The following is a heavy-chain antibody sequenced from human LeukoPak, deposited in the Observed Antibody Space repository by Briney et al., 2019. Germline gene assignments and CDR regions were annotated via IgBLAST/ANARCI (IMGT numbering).Heavy chain of an antibody. V-gene: IGHV5-51*01. CDR2: IYPGDSDT. Sequence: GESLKISCKGSGYSFTSYWIGWVRQMPGKGLEWMGIIYPGDSDTRYSPSFQGQVTILADKSISTAYLQWSSLKASDTAMYYCARRSGRYYDSSGYYYGGGYYFDYWGQGTLVTVSS. CDR1: GYSFTSYW. CDR3: ARRSGRYYDSSGYYYGGGYYFDY. J-gene: IGHJ4*02. D-gene: IGHD3-22*01.